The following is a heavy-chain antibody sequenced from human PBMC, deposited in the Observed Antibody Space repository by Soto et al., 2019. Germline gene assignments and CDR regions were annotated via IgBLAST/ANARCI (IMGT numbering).Heavy chain of an antibody. CDR1: GFTFSNYA. V-gene: IGHV3-30*18. J-gene: IGHJ4*02. Sequence: GGSLRLSCAASGFTFSNYALHWVRQAPGKGLEWLAIISYDGDNEYYADSVRGRFTISRDNSKNTLYLQTNNLRHEDTAVYYCAKDCGTVYCNSPGCSANHVDSWGQGP. CDR2: ISYDGDNE. CDR3: AKDCGTVYCNSPGCSANHVDS. D-gene: IGHD2-2*01.